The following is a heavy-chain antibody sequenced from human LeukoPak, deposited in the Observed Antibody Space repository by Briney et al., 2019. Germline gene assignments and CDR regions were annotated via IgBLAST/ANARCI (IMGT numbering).Heavy chain of an antibody. CDR2: IWYDGSNK. D-gene: IGHD2-21*02. CDR1: GFTFSSYA. CDR3: VRVVTVSNTDPAFDI. J-gene: IGHJ3*02. Sequence: GGSLRLSCAASGFTFSSYAMHWVRQAPGKGLEWVAVIWYDGSNKHYADSVKGRSTISRDNSKSTLYLQMNSLRAEDTAVYYCVRVVTVSNTDPAFDIWGQGTMVTASS. V-gene: IGHV3-33*08.